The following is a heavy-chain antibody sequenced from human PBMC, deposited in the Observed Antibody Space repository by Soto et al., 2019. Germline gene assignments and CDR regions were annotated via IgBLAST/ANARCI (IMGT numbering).Heavy chain of an antibody. CDR3: AKEGRRGVSNFDY. D-gene: IGHD3-10*01. J-gene: IGHJ4*02. Sequence: PGGSLRLSCAASGFTFSSYGMHWVRQAPGKGLEWVAVISYDGSNKYYADSVKGRFTISRDNSKNTLYLQMNSLRAEDTAVYYCAKEGRRGVSNFDYWGQGTLVTVSS. CDR2: ISYDGSNK. CDR1: GFTFSSYG. V-gene: IGHV3-30*18.